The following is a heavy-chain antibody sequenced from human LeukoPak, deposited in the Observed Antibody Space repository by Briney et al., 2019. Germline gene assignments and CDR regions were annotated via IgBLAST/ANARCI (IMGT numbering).Heavy chain of an antibody. Sequence: SVKVSCKASGGTFSSYAISWVRQAPGQGLEWMGGIIPIFGTANYAQKFQGRVTITTDESTSTAYMELSSLRSEDTAVYYCARDEGEVVTAIPWSGMDVWGQGTTVTVSS. CDR1: GGTFSSYA. J-gene: IGHJ6*02. CDR3: ARDEGEVVTAIPWSGMDV. V-gene: IGHV1-69*05. D-gene: IGHD2-21*02. CDR2: IIPIFGTA.